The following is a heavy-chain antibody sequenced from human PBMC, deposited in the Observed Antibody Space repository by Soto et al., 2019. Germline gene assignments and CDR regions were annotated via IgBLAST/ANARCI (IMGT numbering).Heavy chain of an antibody. D-gene: IGHD1-26*01. CDR1: GFTFTSYA. Sequence: EVQLLESGGGLVQPGGSLRLSCAASGFTFTSYAMSWVRQAPGTGLGWVSAITGSGANTYYADSVKGRFTISRDNSRSILYLQMNSLRAEDTAVFYCAKHYSVSHEYYSDYWCQGTLFTVSS. J-gene: IGHJ4*02. CDR2: ITGSGANT. CDR3: AKHYSVSHEYYSDY. V-gene: IGHV3-23*01.